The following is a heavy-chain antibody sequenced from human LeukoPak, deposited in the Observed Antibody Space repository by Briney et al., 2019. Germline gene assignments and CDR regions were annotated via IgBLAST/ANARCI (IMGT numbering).Heavy chain of an antibody. CDR3: ARHGYYYYTSGYFGY. Sequence: PSETLSLTCTVSGGSISSSFYYWGWLRQPPGKGLEWIGSTYYSGTTYYKPSLKSRVSVSVDTSKNQLSLKLTSVTAADTALYYCARHGYYYYTSGYFGYWGQGILVTVSS. V-gene: IGHV4-39*01. CDR1: GGSISSSFYY. D-gene: IGHD3-22*01. J-gene: IGHJ4*02. CDR2: TYYSGTT.